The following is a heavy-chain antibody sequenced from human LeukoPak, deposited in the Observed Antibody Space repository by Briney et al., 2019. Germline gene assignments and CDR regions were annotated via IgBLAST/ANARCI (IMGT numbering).Heavy chain of an antibody. D-gene: IGHD2-8*01. Sequence: PSETLSLTCTVSGGSISSGDYYWSWIRQPPGKGLEWIGYIYYSGSTYYNPSLKSRVTISVDTSKNQFSLKLSSVTAADTAVYYCARSSNIVLMVYAPFDPWGQGTLVTVSS. CDR3: ARSSNIVLMVYAPFDP. CDR2: IYYSGST. CDR1: GGSISSGDYY. V-gene: IGHV4-30-4*08. J-gene: IGHJ5*02.